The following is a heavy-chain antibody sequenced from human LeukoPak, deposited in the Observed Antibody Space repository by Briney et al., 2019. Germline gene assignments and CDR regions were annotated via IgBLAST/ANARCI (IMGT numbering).Heavy chain of an antibody. Sequence: SETLSLTCTVSGGSISSYYWSWIRQPPGKGLEWIGWSYHRGSTSYNPSLKSRVAISVDTSKNQFSLKLSSVTAADTAVYYCARDSVLLWFGELLGDYWGQGTLVTVSS. J-gene: IGHJ4*02. V-gene: IGHV4-59*01. CDR2: SYHRGST. CDR1: GGSISSYY. CDR3: ARDSVLLWFGELLGDY. D-gene: IGHD3-10*01.